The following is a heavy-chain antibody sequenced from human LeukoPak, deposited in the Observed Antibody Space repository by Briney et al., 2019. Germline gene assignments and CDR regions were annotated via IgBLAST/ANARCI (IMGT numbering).Heavy chain of an antibody. CDR2: IYYSGST. J-gene: IGHJ4*02. V-gene: IGHV4-59*08. CDR3: ARQGPRRFIAVAGTGLFDY. Sequence: SETLSLTCAVYGGSFSGYYWSWIRQPPGKGLEWIGYIYYSGSTNYNPSLKSRVTISVDTSKNQFSLKLSSVTAADTAVYYCARQGPRRFIAVAGTGLFDYWGQGTLVTVSS. CDR1: GGSFSGYY. D-gene: IGHD6-19*01.